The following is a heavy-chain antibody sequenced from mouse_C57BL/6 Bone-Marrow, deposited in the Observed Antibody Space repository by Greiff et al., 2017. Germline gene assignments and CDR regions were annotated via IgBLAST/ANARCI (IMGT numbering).Heavy chain of an antibody. V-gene: IGHV1-69*01. CDR3: AREGIFLDYALDY. D-gene: IGHD5-2*01. CDR2: IDPSDSYT. J-gene: IGHJ4*01. CDR1: GYTFTSYW. Sequence: QVQLQQPGAELVKPGASVKLSCKASGYTFTSYWMHWVKQRPGQGLEWIGEIDPSDSYTNYNQKFKGKSTLTVDKSSSTAYMQLSSLTSEDAAVYYCAREGIFLDYALDYWGQGTSVTVSS.